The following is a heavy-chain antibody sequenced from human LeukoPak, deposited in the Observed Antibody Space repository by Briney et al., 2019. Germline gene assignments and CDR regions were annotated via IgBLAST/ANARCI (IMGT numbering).Heavy chain of an antibody. J-gene: IGHJ4*02. D-gene: IGHD1-1*01. CDR3: ARDSYGYESDY. V-gene: IGHV3-23*01. CDR2: ISGSGGST. Sequence: GGSLRLSCAASGFTFSSYAMSWVRQAPGKGLEWVSAISGSGGSTYYADSVKGRFTISRDNSKNTLYLQMNCLRAEDTALYYCARDSYGYESDYWGQGTLVTVSS. CDR1: GFTFSSYA.